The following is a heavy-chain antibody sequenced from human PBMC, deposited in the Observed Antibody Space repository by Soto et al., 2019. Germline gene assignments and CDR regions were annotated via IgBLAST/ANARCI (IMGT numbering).Heavy chain of an antibody. CDR1: GYTFTSYG. J-gene: IGHJ5*02. Sequence: ASVKVSCKASGYTFTSYGISWVRQAPGQGPEWMGWISAYNGNTNYAQKLQGRVTMTTDTSTSTAYMELRSLRSDDTAVYYCARESYYRSGSYYKSSYWFDPSGQGTLVTVST. CDR3: ARESYYRSGSYYKSSYWFDP. CDR2: ISAYNGNT. V-gene: IGHV1-18*01. D-gene: IGHD3-10*01.